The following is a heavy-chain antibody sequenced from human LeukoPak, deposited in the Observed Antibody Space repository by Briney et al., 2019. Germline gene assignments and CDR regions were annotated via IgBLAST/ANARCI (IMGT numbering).Heavy chain of an antibody. CDR1: VFTFSSYG. J-gene: IGHJ6*02. V-gene: IGHV3-30*18. D-gene: IGHD3-3*01. CDR3: AKDRIAPISGESYYYYGMDV. Sequence: GGSLRLSCAASVFTFSSYGMHWVRQAPGKGLEWVAVISYDGSNKYYADSVKGRFTISRDNSKNTLYLQMNSLRAEDTAVYYCAKDRIAPISGESYYYYGMDVWGQGTTVTVSS. CDR2: ISYDGSNK.